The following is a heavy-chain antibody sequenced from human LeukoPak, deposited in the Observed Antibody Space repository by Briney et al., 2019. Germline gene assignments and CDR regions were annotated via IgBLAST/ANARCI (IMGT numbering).Heavy chain of an antibody. J-gene: IGHJ3*02. V-gene: IGHV3-20*04. CDR3: AKVGSIYYVWGSYRLEAFDI. D-gene: IGHD3-16*02. CDR1: GFTFDDYG. Sequence: PGGSLRLTCAASGFTFDDYGMSWVRQAPEKGLEWVSAINWNGGSTGYADSVKGRFTISRDNAKNSLYLQMNSLRAEDTALYYCAKVGSIYYVWGSYRLEAFDIWGQGTMVTVSS. CDR2: INWNGGST.